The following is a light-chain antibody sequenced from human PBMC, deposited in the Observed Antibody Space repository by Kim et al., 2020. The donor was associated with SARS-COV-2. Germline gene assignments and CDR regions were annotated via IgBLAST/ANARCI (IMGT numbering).Light chain of an antibody. CDR3: PQYMYWRVT. CDR2: CAS. J-gene: IGKJ1*01. Sequence: VCRGESDSRSSGASKNCSTYLAWYEQTPGRASSLRLCCASSRTTGIPDRYSGSGSGTDLSLHISTLQSGDLALYYCPQYMYWRVTFGQGTKGDIK. V-gene: IGKV3-15*01. CDR1: KNCSTY.